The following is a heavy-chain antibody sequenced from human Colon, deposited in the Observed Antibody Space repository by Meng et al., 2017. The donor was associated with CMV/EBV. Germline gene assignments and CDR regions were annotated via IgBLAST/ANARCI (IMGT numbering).Heavy chain of an antibody. V-gene: IGHV1-69*05. CDR3: AREGGTAYYIVLDY. CDR2: IIPIFRTA. CDR1: GGTFSSYA. D-gene: IGHD3-9*01. Sequence: ASGGTFSSYAISWVRQAPGRGLEWMGGIIPIFRTANYAQKFQGRVTITTDESTSTAYMELSSLRSEDTAIYYCAREGGTAYYIVLDYWGQGTLVTVSS. J-gene: IGHJ4*02.